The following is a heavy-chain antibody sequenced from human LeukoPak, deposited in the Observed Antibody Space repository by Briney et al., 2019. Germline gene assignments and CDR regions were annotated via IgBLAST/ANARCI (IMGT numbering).Heavy chain of an antibody. D-gene: IGHD2-2*01. Sequence: PSETLSLTCAVYGGSFSGYYWSWIRQPPGKGLEWIGEINHSGSTNYNPSLKSRVTISVDTSKNQFSLKLSSVTAADTAAYYCARGPPHIVVVPAAQGYFQHWGQGTLVTVSS. J-gene: IGHJ1*01. CDR2: INHSGST. V-gene: IGHV4-34*01. CDR3: ARGPPHIVVVPAAQGYFQH. CDR1: GGSFSGYY.